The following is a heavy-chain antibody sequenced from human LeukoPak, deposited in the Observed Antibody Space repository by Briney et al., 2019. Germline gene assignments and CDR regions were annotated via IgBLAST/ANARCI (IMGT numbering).Heavy chain of an antibody. CDR3: ARGHYYGSGSPYYFDY. CDR2: IYYSGNT. D-gene: IGHD3-10*01. CDR1: GYSISSGYS. V-gene: IGHV4-38-2*02. J-gene: IGHJ4*02. Sequence: PSETLSLTCTVSGYSISSGYSWGWIRQPPGKGLEWIGSIYYSGNTYYNPSLKSRVTISVDTSKNQFSLKLSSVTAADTAVYYCARGHYYGSGSPYYFDYWGQGTLVTVSS.